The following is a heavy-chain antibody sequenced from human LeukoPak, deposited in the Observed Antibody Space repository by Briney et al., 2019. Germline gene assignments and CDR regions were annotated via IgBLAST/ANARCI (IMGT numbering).Heavy chain of an antibody. CDR2: IWYDGSGI. D-gene: IGHD1-26*01. Sequence: PGGSLRLSCAASGFTFSAYGMHGVRQAPGKGLDWVAVIWYDGSGIYYADSVKGRFTISRDNSMDTLYLQMNSLRAEDTAVYYCARESSGSYFRHWGQGTLVTVSS. V-gene: IGHV3-33*01. CDR3: ARESSGSYFRH. CDR1: GFTFSAYG. J-gene: IGHJ4*02.